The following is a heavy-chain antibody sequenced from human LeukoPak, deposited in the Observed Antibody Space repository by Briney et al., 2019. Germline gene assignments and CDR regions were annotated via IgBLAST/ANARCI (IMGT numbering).Heavy chain of an antibody. CDR2: IYYSGST. Sequence: SETLSLTCTVSGGSISGSSYYWGWIRQPPGRGLEWIGSIYYSGSTYYNPSLKSRVTISVDTSKNQFSLKLSSVTAADTAVYYCARQYDYVWGSYRYYYYYYMDVWGKGTTVTISS. D-gene: IGHD3-16*02. V-gene: IGHV4-39*01. J-gene: IGHJ6*03. CDR1: GGSISGSSYY. CDR3: ARQYDYVWGSYRYYYYYYMDV.